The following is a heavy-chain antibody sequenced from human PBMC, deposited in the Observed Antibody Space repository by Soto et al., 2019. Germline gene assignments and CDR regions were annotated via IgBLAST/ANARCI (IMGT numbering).Heavy chain of an antibody. V-gene: IGHV1-2*04. J-gene: IGHJ4*02. CDR3: ATWVDSGDFEGFEF. CDR1: GYTFTSYG. Sequence: ASVKVSCKASGYTFTSYGISWVRQAPGQGLEWMGWVDPNGGGSNSAQKFQGSVTMTWDTPITTAYLDLTRLTTNDTATYFCATWVDSGDFEGFEFWGQGTLVTVSS. D-gene: IGHD4-17*01. CDR2: VDPNGGGS.